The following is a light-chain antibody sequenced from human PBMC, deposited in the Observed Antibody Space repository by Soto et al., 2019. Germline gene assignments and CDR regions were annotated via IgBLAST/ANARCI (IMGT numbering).Light chain of an antibody. V-gene: IGKV1-39*01. CDR2: AAS. J-gene: IGKJ2*01. CDR3: QRTYRHPYT. CDR1: QSVNTF. Sequence: DIPMTQSPSSLSASLGDRVTITCRASQSVNTFLNWYQQLPGRAPKVLIYAASSLQSGVPSRFTGNGSGTDFTLTISSLEPDDLATYFCQRTYRHPYTFAQGTRLEIK.